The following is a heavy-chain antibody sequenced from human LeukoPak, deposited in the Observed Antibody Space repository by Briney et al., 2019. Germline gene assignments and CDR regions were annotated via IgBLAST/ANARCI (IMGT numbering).Heavy chain of an antibody. D-gene: IGHD2-2*01. Sequence: SETLSLTCTVSGGSISSYYWRWIRQPPGKGLEWIGYIYYSGSTNYNPSLKSRVTISVDTSKNQFSLKLSSVTAADTAVYYCAREEIGYCSSTSCQVAAKSTDAFDIWGQGTMVTVSS. V-gene: IGHV4-59*08. CDR1: GGSISSYY. J-gene: IGHJ3*02. CDR3: AREEIGYCSSTSCQVAAKSTDAFDI. CDR2: IYYSGST.